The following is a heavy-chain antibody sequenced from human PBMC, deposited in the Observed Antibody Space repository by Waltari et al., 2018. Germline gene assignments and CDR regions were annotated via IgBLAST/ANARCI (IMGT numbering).Heavy chain of an antibody. Sequence: QVQLQESGPGLVKSSETLSLTCTVSGDSIGSSSYFWGWIRQPPGRGLEWVGSFHYTRLPHYNPSLKGRGNISADTSENQFSMKLSSVTAADTAVYYCARQHTGPSFDYWGQGALVTVFS. J-gene: IGHJ4*02. CDR1: GDSIGSSSYF. V-gene: IGHV4-39*01. CDR2: FHYTRLP. CDR3: ARQHTGPSFDY. D-gene: IGHD1-1*01.